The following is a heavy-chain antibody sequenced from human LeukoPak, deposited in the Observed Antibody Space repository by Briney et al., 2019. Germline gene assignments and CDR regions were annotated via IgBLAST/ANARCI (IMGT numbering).Heavy chain of an antibody. CDR3: ARSRDYDFWSGYYPFDY. CDR2: IIPILGIA. Sequence: SVKVSCKASGGIFSSYTISWVRQAPGQGLEWMGRIIPILGIANYAQKFQGRVTITADKSTSTAYMELSSLRSEDTAVYYCARSRDYDFWSGYYPFDYWGQGTLVTVSS. V-gene: IGHV1-69*02. CDR1: GGIFSSYT. J-gene: IGHJ4*02. D-gene: IGHD3-3*01.